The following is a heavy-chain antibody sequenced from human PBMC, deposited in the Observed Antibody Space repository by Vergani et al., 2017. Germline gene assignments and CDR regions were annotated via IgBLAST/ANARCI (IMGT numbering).Heavy chain of an antibody. CDR2: IYYSGST. CDR1: GGSISSYY. J-gene: IGHJ4*02. CDR3: ARGDSAPGPQFDY. Sequence: QVQLQESGPGLVKPSETLSLTCTVSGGSISSYYWSWIRQHPGKGLEWIGYIYYSGSTYYNPSLKSRVTISVDTSKNQFSLKLSSVTAADTAVYYCARGDSAPGPQFDYWGQGTLVTVSS. V-gene: IGHV4-59*06. D-gene: IGHD2-21*01.